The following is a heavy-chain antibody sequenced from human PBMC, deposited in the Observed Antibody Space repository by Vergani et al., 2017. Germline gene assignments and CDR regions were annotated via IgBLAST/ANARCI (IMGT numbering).Heavy chain of an antibody. CDR1: GGTFSSYT. J-gene: IGHJ6*02. CDR2: IIPILGIA. V-gene: IGHV1-69*02. Sequence: QVQLVQSGAEVKKPGSSVKVSCKASGGTFSSYTIGWVRQAPGQGLEWMGRIIPILGIANYAQKFKGRVSITADKSTSTAYMELSSLRSEDTAVYYCAGVPGDPSPESYSSYGMDVWGQASTVTVSS. D-gene: IGHD3-16*01. CDR3: AGVPGDPSPESYSSYGMDV.